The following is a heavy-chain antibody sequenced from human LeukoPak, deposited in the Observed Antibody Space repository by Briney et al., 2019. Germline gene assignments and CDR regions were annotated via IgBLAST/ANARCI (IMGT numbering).Heavy chain of an antibody. D-gene: IGHD6-19*01. CDR1: GFTFSSYA. J-gene: IGHJ4*02. Sequence: GGSLRLSCEASGFTFSSYATSWVRQAPGKGLEWVSTISGSGGSTYYADSVKGRFTISRDNSKNTLYLQMNSLRPEDTAFYYCAKDRSRSYSSFDAWGQGTLVAVSS. CDR3: AKDRSRSYSSFDA. V-gene: IGHV3-23*01. CDR2: ISGSGGST.